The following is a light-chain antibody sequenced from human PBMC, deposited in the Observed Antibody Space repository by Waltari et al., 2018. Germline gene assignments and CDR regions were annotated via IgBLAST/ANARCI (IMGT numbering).Light chain of an antibody. J-gene: IGLJ2*01. V-gene: IGLV4-69*01. CDR2: VNSDGSP. CDR1: SGHSSYA. CDR3: QTWGTGWGV. Sequence: QLVLTQARSASASLGASVKGTGTLTSGHSSYAIAWHQQQPEKGPRYLIKVNSDGSPSKGDGVPDRFSGSSSGAERYLTISSLQSEDVADYYCQTWGTGWGVFGGRTKLTVL.